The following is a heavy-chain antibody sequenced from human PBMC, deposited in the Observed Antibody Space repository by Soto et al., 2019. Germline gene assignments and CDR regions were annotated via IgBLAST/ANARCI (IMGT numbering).Heavy chain of an antibody. CDR2: IIPIFGTA. J-gene: IGHJ6*02. D-gene: IGHD2-2*01. CDR3: ATGIVESGYCSSTSCYLGYYHGMDV. Sequence: SVNVSCKSSGGTFSSYSISWVRRAPGQGLECMGGIIPIFGTANYAQKFQGRVTITADESTSTAYMELSSLRSEDTAVYYCATGIVESGYCSSTSCYLGYYHGMDVWGQGTTVTVSS. CDR1: GGTFSSYS. V-gene: IGHV1-69*13.